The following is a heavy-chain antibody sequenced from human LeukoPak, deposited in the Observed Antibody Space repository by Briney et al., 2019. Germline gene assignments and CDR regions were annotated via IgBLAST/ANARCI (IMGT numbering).Heavy chain of an antibody. CDR1: GGSISSSSYY. CDR2: IYYSGST. CDR3: AKQRAPALIDC. D-gene: IGHD1-26*01. Sequence: PSETLSLTCTVSGGSISSSSYYWGWIRQPPGKGLEWLGSIYYSGSTYYNPSLKSRVTISVDTSKNQFSLKLSSVTAADTAVYYCAKQRAPALIDCWGQGTLVTVSS. J-gene: IGHJ4*02. V-gene: IGHV4-39*01.